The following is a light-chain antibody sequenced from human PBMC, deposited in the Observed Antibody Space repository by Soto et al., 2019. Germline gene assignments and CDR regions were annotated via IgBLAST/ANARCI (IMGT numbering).Light chain of an antibody. V-gene: IGLV2-11*01. CDR2: DVA. CDR1: RSDVGGYKY. Sequence: QSVLTQPRSVSGSPGQSVTISCTGSRSDVGGYKYVSWYQQFPGKVPKLIIYDVAKRPSGVPGRFSGSKSGNTASLTISGLQAEDEGDYYCCSYGGGRTPLGFGGGTKVTVL. CDR3: CSYGGGRTPLG. J-gene: IGLJ2*01.